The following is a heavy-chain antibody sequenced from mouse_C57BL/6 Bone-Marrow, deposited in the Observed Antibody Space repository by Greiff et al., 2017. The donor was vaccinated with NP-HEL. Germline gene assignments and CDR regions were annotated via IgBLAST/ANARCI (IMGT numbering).Heavy chain of an antibody. J-gene: IGHJ4*01. Sequence: QVQLQQPGAEVVKPGASVKLSCKASGYIFTSYWMHWVKQRPGQGLEWIGMIHPNSGSTKYNEKFKSKATLTVDKSSSTAYMQISSLTSEDSAVYDCARYLDYWGQGTSVTVSS. CDR1: GYIFTSYW. CDR2: IHPNSGST. CDR3: ARYLDY. V-gene: IGHV1-64*01.